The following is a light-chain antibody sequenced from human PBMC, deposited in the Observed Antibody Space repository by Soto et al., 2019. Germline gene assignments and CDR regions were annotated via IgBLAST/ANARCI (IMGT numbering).Light chain of an antibody. Sequence: IQMTQSPSSLSVSVGDGVTLTCRASQSISSHLSWYHQKPGKAPKILIYGASSLQSGVSSRFRGSGSGTDFTLTISSLQPEDFATYYCQQSYNTPITFGQGTRLEIK. V-gene: IGKV1-39*01. CDR3: QQSYNTPIT. J-gene: IGKJ5*01. CDR2: GAS. CDR1: QSISSH.